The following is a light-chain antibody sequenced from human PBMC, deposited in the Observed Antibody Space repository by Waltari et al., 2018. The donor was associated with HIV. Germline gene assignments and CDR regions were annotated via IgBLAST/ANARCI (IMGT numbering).Light chain of an antibody. CDR2: GPS. Sequence: EIVMTQSPGTLSVSPGESAILSCRDSQNITDNVAWYQHKAGQAPRLLIDGPSTRASGVPARFSGGGSGTNFTLTVSGLQIEDFAFYYCQHYHDWPRTFGQGTRVEI. CDR1: QNITDN. V-gene: IGKV3-15*01. J-gene: IGKJ1*01. CDR3: QHYHDWPRT.